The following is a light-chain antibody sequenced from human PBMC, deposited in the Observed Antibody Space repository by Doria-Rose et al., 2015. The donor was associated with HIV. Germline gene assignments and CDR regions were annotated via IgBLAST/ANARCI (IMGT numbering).Light chain of an antibody. CDR1: QSFSSTY. V-gene: IGKV3-20*01. CDR3: HQYGTSWT. J-gene: IGKJ1*01. CDR2: DGS. Sequence: TQSPGTLSLSPGERATLSCRASQSFSSTYLAWYQQKPGQAPSLLIYDGSTRATGIADTFSASGSGTDFTLTINRLEPEDFALYYCHQYGTSWTFGQGTKVEI.